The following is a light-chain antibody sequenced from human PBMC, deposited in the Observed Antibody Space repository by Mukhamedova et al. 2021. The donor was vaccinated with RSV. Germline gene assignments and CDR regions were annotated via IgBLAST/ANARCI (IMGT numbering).Light chain of an antibody. CDR2: DLS. V-gene: IGLV2-14*03. J-gene: IGLJ2*01. CDR3: SSYTSSTSLPVV. CDR1: SSDIGAYNY. Sequence: TGTSSDIGAYNYVSWYQQHPGKGPKLMIYDLSYRPSGVPNRFSGSKSGNTASLIISGLQAEDEAIYYCSSYTSSTSLPVVFGGG.